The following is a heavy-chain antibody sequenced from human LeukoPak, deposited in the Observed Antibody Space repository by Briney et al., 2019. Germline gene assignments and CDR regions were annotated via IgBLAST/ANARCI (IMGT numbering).Heavy chain of an antibody. D-gene: IGHD4-11*01. Sequence: SETLSLTCTVSGGSVSSGSYFWSWIRQPAGKGLQWIGRIHTSGSTEYNPSLKSRDTISVDTSKNQLSLKLSSVTAADTAVYYCSRGNNYVDFDYWGQGTLVTVSS. J-gene: IGHJ4*02. CDR1: GGSVSSGSYF. CDR3: SRGNNYVDFDY. V-gene: IGHV4-61*02. CDR2: IHTSGST.